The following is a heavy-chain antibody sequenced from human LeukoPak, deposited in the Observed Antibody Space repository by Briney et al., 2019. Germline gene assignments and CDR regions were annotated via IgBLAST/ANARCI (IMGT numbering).Heavy chain of an antibody. CDR3: TRAAGTSLRHFDL. CDR2: ISANAASI. V-gene: IGHV3-9*01. D-gene: IGHD1-26*01. CDR1: GFTLDAFA. Sequence: GRSLRLSCAASGFTLDAFAMHWVRQAPGKGLEWVSGISANAASIAYADSVKGRFSISRDNAKNSLYLQLNFLGVEDTALYYCTRAAGTSLRHFDLWGRGTLVTVSS. J-gene: IGHJ2*01.